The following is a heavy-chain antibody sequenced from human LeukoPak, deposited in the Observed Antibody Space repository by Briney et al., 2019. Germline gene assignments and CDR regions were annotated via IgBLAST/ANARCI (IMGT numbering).Heavy chain of an antibody. V-gene: IGHV5-51*01. D-gene: IGHD3-10*01. CDR1: GYSFTSYW. J-gene: IGHJ4*02. CDR3: ARPHYYASGSPYYLDY. CDR2: IYPGDSDT. Sequence: GESLKISCKGFGYSFTSYWIGWVRQMPGKGLEWMGIIYPGDSDTRYNPSFKGQVTISADRSTSTAYLQWSNLKASDTAMYYCARPHYYASGSPYYLDYWGQGTLVTVSS.